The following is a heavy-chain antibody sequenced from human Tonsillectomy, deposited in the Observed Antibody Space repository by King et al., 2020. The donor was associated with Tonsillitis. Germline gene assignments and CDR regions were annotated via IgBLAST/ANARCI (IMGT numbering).Heavy chain of an antibody. J-gene: IGHJ5*02. D-gene: IGHD3-9*01. CDR1: GFTFSGSA. CDR3: TRPTGDYDILTGSANWFDP. V-gene: IGHV3-73*02. CDR2: IRSKTNSYAT. Sequence: VQLVESGGGLVQPGGSLKLSCAASGFTFSGSAMHWVRQASGKGLEWVGRIRSKTNSYATAYVASVKGRFTISRDDSKNTAYLQMNSLKTEETAVYYCTRPTGDYDILTGSANWFDPWGQGTLVTVSS.